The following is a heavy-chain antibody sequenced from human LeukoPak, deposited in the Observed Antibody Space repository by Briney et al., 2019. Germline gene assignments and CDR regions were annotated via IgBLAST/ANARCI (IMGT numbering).Heavy chain of an antibody. Sequence: GGSLRLSCAASGFTLSSHAMNWVRQAPGKRLEWVSYISISSSSVYYADSVKGRFTISRDNAKNSLYLQMNSLRAEDTAVYYCALESGIAAAGNWGQGTLVTVSS. D-gene: IGHD6-13*01. CDR1: GFTLSSHA. CDR3: ALESGIAAAGN. V-gene: IGHV3-48*04. CDR2: ISISSSSV. J-gene: IGHJ4*02.